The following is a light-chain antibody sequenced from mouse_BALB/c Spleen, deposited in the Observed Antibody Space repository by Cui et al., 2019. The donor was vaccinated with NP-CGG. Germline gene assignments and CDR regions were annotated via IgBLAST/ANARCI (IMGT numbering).Light chain of an antibody. CDR3: ALWYSNHWV. CDR2: GTN. Sequence: QAVVTQESALTTSPGETVTLTCRSSTGAVIISDYANWVQEKPDHLFTGLIGGTNNRAPGVHARFSGSLIGDKAALTITGAQTEDEAIYFCALWYSNHWVFGGGTKLTIL. J-gene: IGLJ1*01. CDR1: TGAVIISDY. V-gene: IGLV1*01.